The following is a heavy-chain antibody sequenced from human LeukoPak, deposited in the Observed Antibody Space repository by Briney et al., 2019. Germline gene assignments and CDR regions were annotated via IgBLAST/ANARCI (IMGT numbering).Heavy chain of an antibody. D-gene: IGHD3-10*01. CDR2: LRGSGGGT. CDR3: AKRGVVIRVFLVGFHKEAYYFDS. Sequence: GGSLTLSCAVSGISLSNYGMSWVRQAPGKGLEWVVGLRGSGGGTNYADSVQGRFTISRDNPKNTLYLQMNSLRAEDTAVYFCAKRGVVIRVFLVGFHKEAYYFDSWGQGALVTVSS. V-gene: IGHV3-23*01. CDR1: GISLSNYG. J-gene: IGHJ4*02.